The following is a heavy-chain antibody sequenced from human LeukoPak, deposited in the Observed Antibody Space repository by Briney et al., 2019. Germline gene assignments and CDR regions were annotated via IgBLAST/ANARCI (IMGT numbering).Heavy chain of an antibody. Sequence: GGSLRLSCAASGFTVSSNYMSWVRQAPGKGLEWVSIIYSGGSTYYADSVKGRFTISRDNSKNTLYLQMNSLRAEDTAVYYCARVGAKGGWYFDLWGRGTLVTVSS. V-gene: IGHV3-53*01. D-gene: IGHD3-10*01. CDR2: IYSGGST. CDR1: GFTVSSNY. CDR3: ARVGAKGGWYFDL. J-gene: IGHJ2*01.